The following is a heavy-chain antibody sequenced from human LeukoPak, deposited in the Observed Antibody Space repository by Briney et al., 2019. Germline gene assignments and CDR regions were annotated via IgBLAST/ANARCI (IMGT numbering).Heavy chain of an antibody. D-gene: IGHD6-13*01. Sequence: GGSLRLSCAASGFTFSSYGMHWVRQAPGKGLEWVAFIRYDGSNKYYADSVKGRFTISRDNSKNTLYLQMNSLRAEDTAVYYCAKDPLSSSWQTYFDYWGQGTLVTVSS. CDR2: IRYDGSNK. V-gene: IGHV3-30*02. CDR3: AKDPLSSSWQTYFDY. CDR1: GFTFSSYG. J-gene: IGHJ4*02.